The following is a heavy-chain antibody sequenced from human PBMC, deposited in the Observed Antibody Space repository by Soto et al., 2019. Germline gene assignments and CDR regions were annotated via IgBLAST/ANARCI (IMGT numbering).Heavy chain of an antibody. CDR3: ATREEDIVVVVAARYYYYGMDV. J-gene: IGHJ6*02. CDR1: GGTFSSYA. V-gene: IGHV1-69*13. Sequence: ASVKVSCKASGGTFSSYAISWVRQAPGQGLEWMGGIIPIFGTANYAQKFQGRVTITADESTSTAYMELSSLRSEDTAVYYCATREEDIVVVVAARYYYYGMDVWGQGTTVTVS. CDR2: IIPIFGTA. D-gene: IGHD2-15*01.